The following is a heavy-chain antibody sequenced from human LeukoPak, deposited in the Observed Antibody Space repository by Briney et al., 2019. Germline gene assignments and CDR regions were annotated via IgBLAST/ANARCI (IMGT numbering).Heavy chain of an antibody. J-gene: IGHJ4*02. V-gene: IGHV3-23*01. D-gene: IGHD3-3*01. CDR1: GFTFRSYA. CDR2: ISGSGGST. Sequence: GGSLRLSCAVSGFTFRSYAMSWVRQAPGKGLEWVSAISGSGGSTYYADSVKGRFTISRDNSKNTLYLQMNSLRAEDTAVYYCAKDGGRFLEWLLGFRYFDYWGQGTLVTVSS. CDR3: AKDGGRFLEWLLGFRYFDY.